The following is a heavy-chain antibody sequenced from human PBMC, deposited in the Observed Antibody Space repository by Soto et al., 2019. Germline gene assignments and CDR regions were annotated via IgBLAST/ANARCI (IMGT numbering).Heavy chain of an antibody. CDR2: IYYSGST. J-gene: IGHJ5*02. Sequence: TSETLSLTCTVSGGSISSYYWSWIRQPPGKGLEWIGYIYYSGSTNYNPSLKSRVTISVDTSKNQFSLKLSSVTAADTAVYYCARHPPIVVVPAAIFDNRFDPWGQGTLVTVSS. CDR3: ARHPPIVVVPAAIFDNRFDP. CDR1: GGSISSYY. D-gene: IGHD2-2*01. V-gene: IGHV4-59*01.